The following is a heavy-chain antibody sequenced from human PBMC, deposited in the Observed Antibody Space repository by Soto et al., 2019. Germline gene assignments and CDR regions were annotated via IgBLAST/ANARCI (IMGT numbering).Heavy chain of an antibody. J-gene: IGHJ4*02. Sequence: QVQLVQSGAEVKKPGASVKISCKTSGYTFMTYALHWVRQAPGQRPEWMGWINPGNGNTEYSQKLQGRVTITRDTSARTVFMEVANMTSEDTAVYYCARVRMLWYGELSHWGQGTQVIVS. CDR2: INPGNGNT. CDR3: ARVRMLWYGELSH. D-gene: IGHD3-10*01. CDR1: GYTFMTYA. V-gene: IGHV1-3*01.